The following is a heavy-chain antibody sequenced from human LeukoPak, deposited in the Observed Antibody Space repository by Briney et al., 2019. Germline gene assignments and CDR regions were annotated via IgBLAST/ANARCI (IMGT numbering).Heavy chain of an antibody. Sequence: PGGSLRLSCAASGFPFSGYGMHWVRQAPGKGLEWVAVAYGDGSSQCYADSVKGRFSISKDISKNTLSLQMNSLRAEDTAVYSCATGGNFYYSHWGQGTLVTVSS. D-gene: IGHD4-11*01. V-gene: IGHV3-33*01. CDR2: AYGDGSSQ. CDR1: GFPFSGYG. CDR3: ATGGNFYYSH. J-gene: IGHJ1*01.